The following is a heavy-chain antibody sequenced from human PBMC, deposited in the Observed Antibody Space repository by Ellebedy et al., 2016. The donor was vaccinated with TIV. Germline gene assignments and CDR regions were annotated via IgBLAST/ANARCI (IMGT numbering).Heavy chain of an antibody. Sequence: GESLKISXKGSGYSFTSYWIGWVRQMPGKGLEWMGIIYPGDSDTRYSPSFQGQVTISADKSISTAYLQWSSLKASDTAMYYCARDVPPVGAKRGHFDYWGQGTLVTVSS. CDR1: GYSFTSYW. D-gene: IGHD1-26*01. J-gene: IGHJ4*02. V-gene: IGHV5-51*01. CDR2: IYPGDSDT. CDR3: ARDVPPVGAKRGHFDY.